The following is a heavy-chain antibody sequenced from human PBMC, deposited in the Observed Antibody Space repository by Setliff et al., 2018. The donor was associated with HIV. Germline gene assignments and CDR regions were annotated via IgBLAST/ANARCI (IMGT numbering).Heavy chain of an antibody. D-gene: IGHD5-12*01. CDR2: ISAYSDNT. CDR3: AIDAIGGWLRPMPDF. V-gene: IGHV1-18*01. Sequence: ASVKVSCKASGYTFTNFAISWVRQAPGQGLEWMGWISAYSDNTYYAQSLQGRVTMTEDTSTYTAYMELSGLRSEDTAVYYCAIDAIGGWLRPMPDFWGPGTLVTVSS. J-gene: IGHJ4*02. CDR1: GYTFTNFA.